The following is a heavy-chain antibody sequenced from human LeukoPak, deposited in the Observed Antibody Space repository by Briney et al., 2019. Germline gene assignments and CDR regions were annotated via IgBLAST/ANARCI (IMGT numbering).Heavy chain of an antibody. CDR2: IIPILGIA. J-gene: IGHJ6*02. CDR3: ARDHNGAAAENYYYGMDV. D-gene: IGHD6-13*01. Sequence: GASVKVSCKASGGTFSSYAISWVRQAPGQGLEWMGRIIPILGIANYAQKFQGRVTITADKSTSTAYMELSSLRSEDTAVYYCARDHNGAAAENYYYGMDVWGQGTTVTVSS. CDR1: GGTFSSYA. V-gene: IGHV1-69*04.